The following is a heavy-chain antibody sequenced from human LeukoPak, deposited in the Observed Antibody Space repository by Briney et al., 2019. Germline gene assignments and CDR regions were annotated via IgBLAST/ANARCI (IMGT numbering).Heavy chain of an antibody. Sequence: PGRSLRLSCAASGFTFSRHAMQRHRQAPGKGLEWVAVIRSDGSYKYYADSVKGRFTISRDNSKNTLCLQMDSLRADDLAVDYCAVDRILKVRPGFDYLDYWGQGILVIVSS. V-gene: IGHV3-33*01. CDR3: AVDRILKVRPGFDYLDY. D-gene: IGHD3-10*01. J-gene: IGHJ4*02. CDR2: IRSDGSYK. CDR1: GFTFSRHA.